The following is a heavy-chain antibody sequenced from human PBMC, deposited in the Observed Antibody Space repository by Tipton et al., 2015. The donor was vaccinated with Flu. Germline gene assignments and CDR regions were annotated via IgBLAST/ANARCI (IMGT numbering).Heavy chain of an antibody. Sequence: SLRLSCVASGIAFSGNSMNWVRQAPGKGLEWVSSITSGSSHIDYADSVKGRFTVSRDNAKNSLYLQMDRLRVEDTAIYYCARAHSFYYYALDLWGQGTTVTVSS. CDR1: GIAFSGNS. V-gene: IGHV3-21*01. J-gene: IGHJ6*02. D-gene: IGHD5-18*01. CDR2: ITSGSSHI. CDR3: ARAHSFYYYALDL.